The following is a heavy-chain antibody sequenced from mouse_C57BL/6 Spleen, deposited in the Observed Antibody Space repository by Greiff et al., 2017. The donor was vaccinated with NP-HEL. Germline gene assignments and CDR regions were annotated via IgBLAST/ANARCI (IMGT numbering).Heavy chain of an antibody. V-gene: IGHV1-39*01. Sequence: EVKLMESGPELVKPGASVKISCKASGYSFTDYNMNWVKQSNGKSLEWIGVINPNYGTTSYNQKFKGKATLTVDQSSSTAYMQLNSLTSEDSAVYYCAHGSREGYFDYWGQGTTLTVSS. J-gene: IGHJ2*01. CDR1: GYSFTDYN. CDR3: AHGSREGYFDY. D-gene: IGHD1-1*01. CDR2: INPNYGTT.